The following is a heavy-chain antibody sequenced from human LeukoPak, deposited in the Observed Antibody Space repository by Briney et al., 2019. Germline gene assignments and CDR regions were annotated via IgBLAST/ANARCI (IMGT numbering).Heavy chain of an antibody. CDR3: LYRGYSYGYDY. Sequence: GRSLRLSCAAPGFTFSSYAMHWVRQAPGKGLEWVAVISYDGSNKYYADSVKGRFTISRDNSKNTLYLQMNSLRAEDTAVYYCLYRGYSYGYDYWGQGTLVTVSS. D-gene: IGHD5-18*01. J-gene: IGHJ4*02. CDR1: GFTFSSYA. CDR2: ISYDGSNK. V-gene: IGHV3-30*04.